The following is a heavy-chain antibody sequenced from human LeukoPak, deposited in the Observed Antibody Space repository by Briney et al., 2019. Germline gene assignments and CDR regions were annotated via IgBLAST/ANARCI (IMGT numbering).Heavy chain of an antibody. Sequence: SETLSLTCTVSGGSISIYYWSWIRQPPGKGLEWIGYTYYSGSTNYNPSLKSRVIISVDTSKNQFSLKLSSVTAAYTAVYYCVRSVEMATFDYWGQGTLVTVPS. CDR2: TYYSGST. CDR3: VRSVEMATFDY. V-gene: IGHV4-59*08. J-gene: IGHJ4*02. D-gene: IGHD5-24*01. CDR1: GGSISIYY.